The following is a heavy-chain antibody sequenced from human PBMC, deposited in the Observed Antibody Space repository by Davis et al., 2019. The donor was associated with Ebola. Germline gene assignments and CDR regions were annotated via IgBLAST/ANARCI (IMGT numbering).Heavy chain of an antibody. D-gene: IGHD6-13*01. CDR1: GFTFRSCA. CDR2: VSYDGSNR. V-gene: IGHV3-30*04. J-gene: IGHJ1*01. CDR3: AKFSRAGDSV. Sequence: GESLKISCAASGFTFRSCALHWVRQAPGKGLAWEAVVSYDGSNRFYADSVKGRFTISRDNAKNSLYLQVNSLRDEDTAVYYCAKFSRAGDSVWGQGTLVTVSS.